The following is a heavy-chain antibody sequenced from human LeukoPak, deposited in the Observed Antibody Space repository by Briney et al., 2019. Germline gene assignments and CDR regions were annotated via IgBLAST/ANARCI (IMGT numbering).Heavy chain of an antibody. V-gene: IGHV4-30-2*01. Sequence: SQTLSLTRAVSGGSISSGGYSWSWIRQPPGKGLEWGGYIYHSGSTHYNPSLKSRVTISVDRSKNQSSLKLSSVTAADTAAYYCARVRYYDSSGYYYAWFDPWGREPWSPSPQ. CDR3: ARVRYYDSSGYYYAWFDP. CDR2: IYHSGST. CDR1: GGSISSGGYS. D-gene: IGHD3-22*01. J-gene: IGHJ5*02.